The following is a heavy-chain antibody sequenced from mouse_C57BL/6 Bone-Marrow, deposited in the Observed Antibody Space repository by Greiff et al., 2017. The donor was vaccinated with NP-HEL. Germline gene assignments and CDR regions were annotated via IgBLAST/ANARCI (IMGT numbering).Heavy chain of an antibody. V-gene: IGHV1-69*01. Sequence: QVHVKQPGAELVMPGASVKLSCKASGYTFTSYWMHWVKQRPGQGLEWIGEIDPSDSYTNYNQKFKGKSTLTVDKSSSTAYMQLSSLTSEDSAVYYCARERPYFDYWGQGTTLTVSS. CDR2: IDPSDSYT. CDR3: ARERPYFDY. J-gene: IGHJ2*01. CDR1: GYTFTSYW.